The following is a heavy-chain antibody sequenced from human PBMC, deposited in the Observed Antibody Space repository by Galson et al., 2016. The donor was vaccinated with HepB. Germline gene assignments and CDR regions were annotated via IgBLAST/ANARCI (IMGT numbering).Heavy chain of an antibody. Sequence: SLRLSCAASGFTFSTCAMTWVRQAPGKGLEWISAITSSGGPYYAGSVKGRFTISRDNSKNTVDLQMNSLRADDTAPYYCAREFLGVTATAGFDYWGQGALVSVSS. CDR3: AREFLGVTATAGFDY. CDR1: GFTFSTCA. CDR2: ITSSGGP. J-gene: IGHJ4*02. D-gene: IGHD2-21*02. V-gene: IGHV3-23*01.